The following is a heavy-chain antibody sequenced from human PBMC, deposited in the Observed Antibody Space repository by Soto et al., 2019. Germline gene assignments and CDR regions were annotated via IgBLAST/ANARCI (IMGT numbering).Heavy chain of an antibody. CDR1: GYTFTGYY. V-gene: IGHV1-2*04. D-gene: IGHD2-8*01. J-gene: IGHJ6*02. CDR3: AREPKYCTTGVCTYGMDV. CDR2: INPNSGGT. Sequence: SVKVSCKASGYTFTGYYMHWVRQAPGQGLEWMGWINPNSGGTNYAQKFQGWVTMTRDTSISTAYMELSRLRSDDTAVYYCAREPKYCTTGVCTYGMDVGGQGTTVTVS.